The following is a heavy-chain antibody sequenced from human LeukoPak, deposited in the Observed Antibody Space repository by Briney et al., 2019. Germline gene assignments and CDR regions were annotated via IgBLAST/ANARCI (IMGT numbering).Heavy chain of an antibody. V-gene: IGHV1-8*01. Sequence: ASVKVSCKASGYTFTSYDINWVRQATGQGLEWMGWLNPNSGNTGYAQEFQGRVTMTRNTSISTAYMELSSLTSEDTAVYYCARPPSNYYDSTGSWGQGTLVTVSS. CDR1: GYTFTSYD. J-gene: IGHJ4*02. CDR3: ARPPSNYYDSTGS. D-gene: IGHD3-22*01. CDR2: LNPNSGNT.